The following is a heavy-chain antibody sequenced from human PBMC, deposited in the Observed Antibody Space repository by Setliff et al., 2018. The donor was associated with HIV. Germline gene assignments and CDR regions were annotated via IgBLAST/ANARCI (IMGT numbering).Heavy chain of an antibody. V-gene: IGHV4-39*01. CDR3: ARRGRDGVLIVFATGFDP. CDR1: GGSIIINDYY. Sequence: PSETLSLTCTVSGGSIIINDYYWGWIRQSPGKGLEWIGSIVYSGTTYYNVSLESRVTISVDTSKNQFSLKLNSVTAADTAVYYCARRGRDGVLIVFATGFDPWGQGTLVTV. J-gene: IGHJ5*02. D-gene: IGHD2-8*01. CDR2: IVYSGTT.